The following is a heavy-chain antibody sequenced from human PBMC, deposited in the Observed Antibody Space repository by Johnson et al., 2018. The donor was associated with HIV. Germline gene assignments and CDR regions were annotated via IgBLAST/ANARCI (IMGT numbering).Heavy chain of an antibody. Sequence: ESGGGVVQPGRSLRLSCAASGFTFSSNGMHWVRQAPGKGLEWVAVISNDGSTKFYTDSVKGRFTISRDSSENTLFLQMTSLRPEDTGVYYCAREERYGSSHAFDIWGQGTMVTVSS. CDR2: ISNDGSTK. J-gene: IGHJ3*02. D-gene: IGHD1-26*01. CDR3: AREERYGSSHAFDI. CDR1: GFTFSSNG. V-gene: IGHV3-30*03.